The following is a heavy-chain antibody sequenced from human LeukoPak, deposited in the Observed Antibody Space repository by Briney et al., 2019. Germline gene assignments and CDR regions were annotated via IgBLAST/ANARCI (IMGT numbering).Heavy chain of an antibody. CDR2: IYHSGST. V-gene: IGHV4-39*07. J-gene: IGHJ4*02. CDR3: ARDKGSSWYYFDY. Sequence: SETLSLTCTVSGGSISSSSYYWGWIRQPPGKGLEWIGSIYHSGSTNYNPSLKSRVTISVDKSKNQFSLKLSSVTAADTAVYYCARDKGSSWYYFDYWGQGTLVTVSS. D-gene: IGHD6-13*01. CDR1: GGSISSSSYY.